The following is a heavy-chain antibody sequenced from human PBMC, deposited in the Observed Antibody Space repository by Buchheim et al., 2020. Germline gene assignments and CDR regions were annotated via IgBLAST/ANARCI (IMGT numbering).Heavy chain of an antibody. J-gene: IGHJ6*02. D-gene: IGHD3-10*01. CDR2: IWYDGSNK. CDR3: ARDREYYYYYYGMDV. CDR1: GFTFSSYG. V-gene: IGHV3-33*01. Sequence: QVQLVESGGGVVQPGRSLRLSCAASGFTFSSYGMHWVRQAPGKGLEWVAVIWYDGSNKYYADSVKGRFTISRDNSKNTLYLQMNSLRAEDTAVYYCARDREYYYYYYGMDVWGQGTT.